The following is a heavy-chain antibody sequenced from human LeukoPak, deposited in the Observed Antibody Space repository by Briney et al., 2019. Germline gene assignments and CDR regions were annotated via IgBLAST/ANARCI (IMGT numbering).Heavy chain of an antibody. D-gene: IGHD2-8*01. CDR2: IWYDGSNK. Sequence: GGSLRLSCAASGFTFSSYGMHWVRQAPGKGLEWVAVIWYDGSNKYYADSVKGRFTISRDNSKNTLYLQMNSLRAEDTAVYYWARDYQNGFDYGAKGPLAPVPS. CDR3: ARDYQNGFDY. J-gene: IGHJ4*02. CDR1: GFTFSSYG. V-gene: IGHV3-33*01.